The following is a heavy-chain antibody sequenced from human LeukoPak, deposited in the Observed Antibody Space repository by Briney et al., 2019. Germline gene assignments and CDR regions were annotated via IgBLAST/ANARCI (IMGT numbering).Heavy chain of an antibody. D-gene: IGHD6-13*01. V-gene: IGHV3-48*01. CDR1: GFTFSSYS. J-gene: IGHJ4*02. CDR2: ISSSSSTI. CDR3: AKDEHSSSWYLVPDY. Sequence: GGSLRLSCAASGFTFSSYSMNWVRQAPGKGLEWVSHISSSSSTIYYADSVKGRFTISRDNSKNTLYLQMNSLRAEDTAVYYCAKDEHSSSWYLVPDYWGQGTLVTVSS.